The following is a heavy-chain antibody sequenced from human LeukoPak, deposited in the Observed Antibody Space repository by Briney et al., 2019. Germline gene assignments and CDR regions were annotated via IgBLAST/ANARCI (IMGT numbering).Heavy chain of an antibody. D-gene: IGHD6-6*01. CDR2: INPNSGGT. CDR1: GYTFTGYY. V-gene: IGHV1-2*02. J-gene: IGHJ4*02. CDR3: ARVGIAARQALYY. Sequence: ASVKVSCKASGYTFTGYYMHWARQAPGQGLEWMGWINPNSGGTNYAQKFQGRVTMTRDTSISTAYMELSRLRSDDTAVYYCARVGIAARQALYYWGQGTLVTVSS.